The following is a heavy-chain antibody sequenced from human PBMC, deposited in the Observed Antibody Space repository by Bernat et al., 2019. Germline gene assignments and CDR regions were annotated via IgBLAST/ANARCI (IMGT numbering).Heavy chain of an antibody. D-gene: IGHD3-3*01. CDR1: GFTFSSYG. CDR3: ARDRSITIFGVVITKPYGMDV. Sequence: QVQLVESGGGVVQPGRSLRLSCAASGFTFSSYGMHWVRQAPGKGLEWVAVISYDGSNKYYADSVKGRFTISRDNSKNTLYLQMNSLRAEDTAVYYCARDRSITIFGVVITKPYGMDVWGQGTTVTVSS. J-gene: IGHJ6*02. CDR2: ISYDGSNK. V-gene: IGHV3-30*03.